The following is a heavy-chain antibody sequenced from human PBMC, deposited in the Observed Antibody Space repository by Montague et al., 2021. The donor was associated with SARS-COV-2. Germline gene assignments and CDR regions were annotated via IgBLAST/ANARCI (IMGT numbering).Heavy chain of an antibody. CDR3: ARDSDFSSWHEAEDYFDY. Sequence: SETLSLTCSVSGGSISGYFYCWIWKPPGTGLERIGRIYLSGGVFASGRPNYNTPLNSRVTVSIDTSRNQFSLSLHSVTAADTAVYFCARDSDFSSWHEAEDYFDYWGQGILVAVSS. D-gene: IGHD6-13*01. J-gene: IGHJ4*02. CDR2: IYLSGGV. V-gene: IGHV4-4*07. CDR1: GGSISGYF.